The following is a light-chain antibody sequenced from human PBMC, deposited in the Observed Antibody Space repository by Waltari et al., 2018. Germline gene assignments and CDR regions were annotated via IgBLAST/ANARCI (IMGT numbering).Light chain of an antibody. J-gene: IGKJ1*01. CDR3: QQYRNLWT. CDR1: QSLSNW. CDR2: KAS. Sequence: DIQMTQSPSTLSASVGDRVTITCRASQSLSNWLAWYQQKPGKAPKVLIYKASTLESGVPSRFSGSGSGTEFTLTSSSLQPDDFATYYCQQYRNLWTLGQGTKVEIK. V-gene: IGKV1-5*03.